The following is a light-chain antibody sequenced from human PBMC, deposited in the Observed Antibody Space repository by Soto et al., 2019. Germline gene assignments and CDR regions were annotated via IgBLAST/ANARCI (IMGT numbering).Light chain of an antibody. CDR2: EVS. Sequence: QSALTHPPSASGSPGQSVTISCTGTSSDVGGYNYVSWYQQHPGKGPKLMIYEVSKRPSGVPDRFSGSKSGNTASLTVSGLQAEDEADYYCSSYAGSNNLVFGGGTKLTVL. J-gene: IGLJ2*01. CDR1: SSDVGGYNY. CDR3: SSYAGSNNLV. V-gene: IGLV2-8*01.